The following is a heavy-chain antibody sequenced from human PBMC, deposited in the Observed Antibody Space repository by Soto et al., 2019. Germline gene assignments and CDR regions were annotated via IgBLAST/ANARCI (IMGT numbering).Heavy chain of an antibody. Sequence: PGGSLRLSCAASGFTFSSYSMNWVRQAPGKGLEWVSYISSSSSTIYYADSVKGRFTISRDNAKNSLYLQMNSLRDEDTAVYYCAREGERFPPFGPFDYWGQGTLVTVS. CDR1: GFTFSSYS. J-gene: IGHJ4*02. V-gene: IGHV3-48*02. CDR3: AREGERFPPFGPFDY. CDR2: ISSSSSTI. D-gene: IGHD3-10*01.